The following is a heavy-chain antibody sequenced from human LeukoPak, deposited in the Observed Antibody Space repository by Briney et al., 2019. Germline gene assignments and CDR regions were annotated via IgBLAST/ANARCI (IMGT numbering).Heavy chain of an antibody. V-gene: IGHV3-53*01. Sequence: PGGSLRLSCAASGFTVSSTYMSWVRQAPGKGLEWVSIIYSGGKVYYIDSVKGRFTISRDNSKDTLYLQVNSLRAEDTAIYFCAKDEAWRPAADWGQGTLVTVSS. CDR3: AKDEAWRPAAD. CDR1: GFTVSSTY. D-gene: IGHD2-2*01. CDR2: IYSGGKV. J-gene: IGHJ4*02.